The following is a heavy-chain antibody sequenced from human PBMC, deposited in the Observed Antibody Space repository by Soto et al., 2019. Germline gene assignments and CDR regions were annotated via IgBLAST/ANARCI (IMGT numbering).Heavy chain of an antibody. CDR1: GYTFTTYD. D-gene: IGHD2-15*01. CDR2: ISTYNGNT. V-gene: IGHV1-18*01. Sequence: ASVKVSCKASGYTFTTYDISWVRQAPGQGLEWMGRISTYNGNTNYPQKFQGRVTITADESTSTAYMELSSLRSEDTAVYYCARDQCRAAPQEYYYYYGMDVWGQGTTVTVSS. J-gene: IGHJ6*02. CDR3: ARDQCRAAPQEYYYYYGMDV.